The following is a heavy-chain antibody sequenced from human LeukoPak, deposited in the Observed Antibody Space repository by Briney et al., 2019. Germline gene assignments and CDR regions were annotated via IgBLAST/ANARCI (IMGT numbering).Heavy chain of an antibody. J-gene: IGHJ4*02. CDR1: GYTFTGYY. CDR2: INPNSGGT. CDR3: ARVGDFCSGSDY. V-gene: IGHV1-2*06. D-gene: IGHD3-3*01. Sequence: ASVKVSCKASGYTFTGYYMHWVRQAPGQGLEWMGRINPNSGGTNYAQKFQGRVTMTRDTSISTAYMELSRLRSDDTAVYYCARVGDFCSGSDYWGQGTLVTVSS.